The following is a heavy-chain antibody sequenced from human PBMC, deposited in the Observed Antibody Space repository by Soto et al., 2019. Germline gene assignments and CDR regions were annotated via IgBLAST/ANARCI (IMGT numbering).Heavy chain of an antibody. Sequence: QLQLQESGSGLVKPSQTLSLTCAVSGGSISSGGYSWSWIRQPPGKGLEWIGFIYHSGSTYYNPSLTRRVTISLDRSKNQFSLKLSSVTAADTAVYYCAREGRGGSYDYWGQGTLVTVSS. CDR1: GGSISSGGYS. V-gene: IGHV4-30-2*01. D-gene: IGHD1-26*01. CDR3: AREGRGGSYDY. J-gene: IGHJ4*02. CDR2: IYHSGST.